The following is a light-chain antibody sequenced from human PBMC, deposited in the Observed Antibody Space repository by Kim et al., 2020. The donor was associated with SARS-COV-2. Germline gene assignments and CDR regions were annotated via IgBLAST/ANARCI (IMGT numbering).Light chain of an antibody. Sequence: GFTVPCSGRPSNVGVNYVYWYQHLPGTAPKLLIYRNNQRPSGVPDRFSGSRSDTSASLAISGLRSEDEGDYYCSAWDNSLSAVLFGGGTQLTVL. CDR2: RNN. CDR3: SAWDNSLSAVL. J-gene: IGLJ2*01. CDR1: PSNVGVNY. V-gene: IGLV1-47*01.